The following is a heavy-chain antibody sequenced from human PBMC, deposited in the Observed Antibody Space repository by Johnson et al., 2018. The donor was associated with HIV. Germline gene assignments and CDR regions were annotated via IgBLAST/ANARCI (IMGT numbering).Heavy chain of an antibody. J-gene: IGHJ3*02. Sequence: VLLVESGGGLVKNGGSLRLSCAVSGFTFSDAWMSWVRQAPGKGLEWVGRIKSKTDGGTTEYAAPVKGRFTISRDYSKNTLYLQMNSLGAEDTAVYYCARGVGGAGEDAFDIWGQGTMVTVSS. CDR3: ARGVGGAGEDAFDI. CDR1: GFTFSDAW. CDR2: IKSKTDGGTT. D-gene: IGHD6-19*01. V-gene: IGHV3-15*01.